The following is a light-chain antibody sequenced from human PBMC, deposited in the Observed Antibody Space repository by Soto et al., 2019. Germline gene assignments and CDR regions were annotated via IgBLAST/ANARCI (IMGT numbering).Light chain of an antibody. CDR3: QHLKTYPQT. CDR2: TAS. CDR1: QAISNY. J-gene: IGKJ1*01. Sequence: DFQLTQSPSFLSASIGDRVTITCRASQAISNYLAWYQQKPGKAPKLLIYTASPLQSGIPSRFSGSGSGTEFTLTISSLQPEDFATYYCQHLKTYPQTFGQGTKVEIK. V-gene: IGKV1-9*01.